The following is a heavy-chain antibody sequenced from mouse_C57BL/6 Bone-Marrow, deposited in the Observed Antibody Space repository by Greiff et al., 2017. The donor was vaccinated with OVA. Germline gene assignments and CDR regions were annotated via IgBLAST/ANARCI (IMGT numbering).Heavy chain of an antibody. CDR2: IYPGDGDT. J-gene: IGHJ4*01. CDR3: AIITTVVSMDD. D-gene: IGHD1-1*01. V-gene: IGHV1-80*01. CDR1: GYAFSSYW. Sequence: QVQLKESGAELVKPGASVKISCKASGYAFSSYWMNWVKQRPGKGLEWIGQIYPGDGDTNYNGKFKGKATLTADKSSSTAYMQLSSLTSEDSAVYFCAIITTVVSMDDWGQGTSVTVSS.